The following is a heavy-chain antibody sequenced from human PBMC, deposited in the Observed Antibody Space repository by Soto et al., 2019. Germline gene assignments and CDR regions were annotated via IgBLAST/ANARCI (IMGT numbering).Heavy chain of an antibody. Sequence: PSETLSLTCAVYGGSFSGYYWSWIRQPPGKGLEWIWEINHSGSTNYNPSLKSRVTISVDTSKNQFSLKLSSLTAADTAVYYCARVGGTQYYDFWSGYYYYYGMDVWGQGTTVTVSS. V-gene: IGHV4-34*01. CDR1: GGSFSGYY. CDR2: INHSGST. D-gene: IGHD3-3*01. CDR3: ARVGGTQYYDFWSGYYYYYGMDV. J-gene: IGHJ6*02.